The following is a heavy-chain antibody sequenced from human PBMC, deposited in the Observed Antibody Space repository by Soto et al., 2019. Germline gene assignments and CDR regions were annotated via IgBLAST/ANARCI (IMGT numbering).Heavy chain of an antibody. Sequence: EVQLVESGGGLVQPGGSLSLSFEVSGFTSSSYSMNWVRQAPGKGLEWVSYISSSSSTIYYADSVKGSFTISRDNAKNSLYLQMNSLRAEDTAVYYCAREKEYYDFWSGTDYYYYYMDVWGKGTTVTVSS. CDR3: AREKEYYDFWSGTDYYYYYMDV. D-gene: IGHD3-3*01. CDR2: ISSSSSTI. J-gene: IGHJ6*03. CDR1: GFTSSSYS. V-gene: IGHV3-48*01.